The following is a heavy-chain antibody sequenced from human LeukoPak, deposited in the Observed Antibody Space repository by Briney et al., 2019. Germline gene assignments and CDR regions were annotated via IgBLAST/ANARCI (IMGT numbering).Heavy chain of an antibody. J-gene: IGHJ6*02. V-gene: IGHV4-59*01. CDR1: GGSISNYY. D-gene: IGHD3-10*01. CDR2: MPYSGSA. Sequence: SETLSLTCTLSGGSISNYYWSWIRQPPGKGLEWLGYMPYSGSANYNPSLNGRGTISVDTSKNQFSLRLSSVTAADTAVYYCARERVEGSGSGSYDHYGMDVWGQGTTVTVSS. CDR3: ARERVEGSGSGSYDHYGMDV.